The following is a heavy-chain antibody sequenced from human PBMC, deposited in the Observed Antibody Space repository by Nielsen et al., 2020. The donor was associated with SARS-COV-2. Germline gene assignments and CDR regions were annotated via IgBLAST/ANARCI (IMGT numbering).Heavy chain of an antibody. CDR1: GGSLTGYY. CDR2: IYYSGNT. J-gene: IGHJ4*02. D-gene: IGHD7-27*01. V-gene: IGHV4-59*13. Sequence: SETLSLTCAVSGGSLTGYYWSWIRQSPGKGLEWIGYIYYSGNTNYNPSLKSRVTISVDTSKNQFSLELSSVTVADTAVYYCARDDDNWGSLAYWGQGTLVTVSS. CDR3: ARDDDNWGSLAY.